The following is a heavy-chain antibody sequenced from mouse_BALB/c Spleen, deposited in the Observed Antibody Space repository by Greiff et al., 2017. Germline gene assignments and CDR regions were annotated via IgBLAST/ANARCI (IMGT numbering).Heavy chain of an antibody. D-gene: IGHD1-1*02. CDR1: GFDFSRYW. V-gene: IGHV4-1*02. CDR3: ARAGGYGDY. Sequence: EVKLMESGGGLVQPGGSLKLSCAASGFDFSRYWMSWVRQAPGKGLEWIGEINPDSSTINYTPSLKDKFIISRDNAKNTLYLQMSKVRSEDTALYYCARAGGYGDYWGQGTSVTVSS. CDR2: INPDSSTI. J-gene: IGHJ4*01.